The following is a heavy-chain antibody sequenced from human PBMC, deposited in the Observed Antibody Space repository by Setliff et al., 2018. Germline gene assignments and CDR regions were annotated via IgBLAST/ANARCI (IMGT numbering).Heavy chain of an antibody. D-gene: IGHD3-10*01. CDR3: ARERRYYGSGSYYNAAFDY. CDR1: GLTFSIYA. Sequence: GGSLRLSCAASGLTFSIYAMSWVRQAPGKGLEWVSVISGSGSITYQADSVKGRFTISRDNSKNMLYLQMNSLRAEDTAVYYCARERRYYGSGSYYNAAFDYWGQGTLVTVS. J-gene: IGHJ4*02. V-gene: IGHV3-23*01. CDR2: ISGSGSIT.